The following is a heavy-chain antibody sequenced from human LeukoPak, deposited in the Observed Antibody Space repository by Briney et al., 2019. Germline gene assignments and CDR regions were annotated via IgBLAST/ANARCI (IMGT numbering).Heavy chain of an antibody. CDR3: ASGASSGSLPF. CDR1: GGSISSYY. CDR2: IYATGTI. Sequence: SETLSLTCTVSGGSISSYYWTWIRQPPGKGLEWIGYIYATGTIKDNPSLKSRVTMSVDTSKNQFFLKLNSVTAADTAVYYCASGASSGSLPFWGQGTLVTVSS. J-gene: IGHJ4*02. V-gene: IGHV4-4*09. D-gene: IGHD1-26*01.